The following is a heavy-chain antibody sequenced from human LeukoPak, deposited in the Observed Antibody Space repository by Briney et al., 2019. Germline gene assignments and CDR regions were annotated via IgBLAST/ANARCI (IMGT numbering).Heavy chain of an antibody. J-gene: IGHJ4*02. Sequence: SETLSLTCSVSGASITSGYYYWTWIRQPAGKGLEWIGRISASGSADYDPSLKSRVTMSLDKSNNQFSLKLSSVTAADTAVYYCARDRGEYSYAYDYWGQGTLVTVSS. CDR2: ISASGSA. D-gene: IGHD5-18*01. CDR3: ARDRGEYSYAYDY. CDR1: GASITSGYYY. V-gene: IGHV4-61*02.